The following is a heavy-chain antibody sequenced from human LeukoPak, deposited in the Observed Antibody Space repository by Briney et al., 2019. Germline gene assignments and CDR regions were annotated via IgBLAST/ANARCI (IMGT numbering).Heavy chain of an antibody. J-gene: IGHJ4*02. CDR3: AKALVGATTLYFDY. D-gene: IGHD1-26*01. CDR1: GFTFSSYA. V-gene: IGHV3-23*01. Sequence: GGSLRLSCAASGFTFSSYAMSWVRQAPGKELEWVSAISGSGGSTYYADSVKGRFTISRDNSKNTLYLQMNSLRAEDTAVYYCAKALVGATTLYFDYWGQGTLVTVSS. CDR2: ISGSGGST.